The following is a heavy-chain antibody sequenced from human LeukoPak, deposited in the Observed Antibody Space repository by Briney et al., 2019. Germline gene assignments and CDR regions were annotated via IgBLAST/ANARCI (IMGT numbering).Heavy chain of an antibody. J-gene: IGHJ4*02. CDR1: GYTFTDYY. Sequence: ASVKVSCXASGYTFTDYYMHWVRQARGQGLEWMAWINPNSGGTNYAQKFQGRVTMTRDTSISTAYMELSRLRSDDTAVYYCARGSDDFWSGYSPSYWGQGTLVTVSS. V-gene: IGHV1-2*02. CDR2: INPNSGGT. CDR3: ARGSDDFWSGYSPSY. D-gene: IGHD3-3*01.